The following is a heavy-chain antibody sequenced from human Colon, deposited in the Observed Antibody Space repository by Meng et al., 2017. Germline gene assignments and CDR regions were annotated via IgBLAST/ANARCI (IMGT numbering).Heavy chain of an antibody. CDR2: IIPILGIA. Sequence: SSVNVSRQASGGTLRSYTISWVRQAPGQGLEWMGRIIPILGIANYAQKFQGRVTITADKSTSKAYMELSSLRSEDTAVYYCASSRSYYYDSSFAFGGAFDIWGQGTMVTVSS. D-gene: IGHD3-22*01. J-gene: IGHJ3*02. V-gene: IGHV1-69*02. CDR1: GGTLRSYT. CDR3: ASSRSYYYDSSFAFGGAFDI.